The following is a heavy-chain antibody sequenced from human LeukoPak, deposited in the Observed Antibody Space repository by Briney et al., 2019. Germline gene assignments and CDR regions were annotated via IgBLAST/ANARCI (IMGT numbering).Heavy chain of an antibody. Sequence: TGGSLRLSCAASGFTFSSYGMHWVRQAPGKGLEWVAFIRYDGSNKYYADSVKGRFTISRDNSKNTLYLQMNRLRAEDTAVYYCAKMIVVVVAATDDAFDIWGQGTMVTVSS. CDR1: GFTFSSYG. V-gene: IGHV3-30*02. CDR3: AKMIVVVVAATDDAFDI. J-gene: IGHJ3*02. CDR2: IRYDGSNK. D-gene: IGHD2-15*01.